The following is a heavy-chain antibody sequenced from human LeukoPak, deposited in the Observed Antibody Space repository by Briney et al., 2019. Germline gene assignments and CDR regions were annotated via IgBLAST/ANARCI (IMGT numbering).Heavy chain of an antibody. CDR2: ISFDRSDT. Sequence: GGSLRLSCAASGFTFSIYAMHWVRQAPGKGLEWVALISFDRSDTYYADSVKGRCTISRDNSKNTLYLQMNSLRAEDTALYYCARRDIVVVAASILGAFDIWGQGTMVTVPS. CDR1: GFTFSIYA. CDR3: ARRDIVVVAASILGAFDI. D-gene: IGHD2-2*02. V-gene: IGHV3-30*04. J-gene: IGHJ3*02.